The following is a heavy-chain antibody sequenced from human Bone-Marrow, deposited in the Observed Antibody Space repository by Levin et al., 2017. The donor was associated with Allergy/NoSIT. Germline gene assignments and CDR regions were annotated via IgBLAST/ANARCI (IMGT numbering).Heavy chain of an antibody. J-gene: IGHJ6*02. Sequence: SETLSLTCTVSGGSISSYYWSWIRQPPGKGLEWIGYIYYSGSTNYNPSLKSRVTISVDTSKNQFSLKLSSVTAADTAVYYCARGAGVLRFPPIGYYYYGMDGWGQGTTVTVSS. D-gene: IGHD5-12*01. CDR1: GGSISSYY. CDR2: IYYSGST. CDR3: ARGAGVLRFPPIGYYYYGMDG. V-gene: IGHV4-59*01.